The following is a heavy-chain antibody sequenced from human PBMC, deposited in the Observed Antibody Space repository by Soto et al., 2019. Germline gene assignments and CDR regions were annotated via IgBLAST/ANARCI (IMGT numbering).Heavy chain of an antibody. CDR2: ISYDGSNK. D-gene: IGHD6-13*01. Sequence: GGSLRLSFAASGLTFSSYAMHWVRQAPGKGLEWVAVISYDGSNKYYADSVKGRFTISRDNSKNTLYLQMNSLRAEDTAVYYCATAIAAAGYYYYYYGMDVWGQGTTVTVSS. J-gene: IGHJ6*02. V-gene: IGHV3-30-3*01. CDR3: ATAIAAAGYYYYYYGMDV. CDR1: GLTFSSYA.